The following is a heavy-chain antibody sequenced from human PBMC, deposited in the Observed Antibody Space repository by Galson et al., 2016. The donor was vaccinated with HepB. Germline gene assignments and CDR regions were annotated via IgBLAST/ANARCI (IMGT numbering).Heavy chain of an antibody. CDR2: LIPILDMS. CDR1: GGTFSNYT. D-gene: IGHD5-12*01. V-gene: IGHV1-69*02. J-gene: IGHJ6*03. CDR3: ARGRVSGFDFGGRSYYFYFYMDI. Sequence: SVKVSCKASGGTFSNYTISWVRQAPGQGLEWMGRLIPILDMSNYAQKFQGRVTLTADKSTTTAYMELSSLRSEDTAVYYCARGRVSGFDFGGRSYYFYFYMDIWGKGTTVTVSS.